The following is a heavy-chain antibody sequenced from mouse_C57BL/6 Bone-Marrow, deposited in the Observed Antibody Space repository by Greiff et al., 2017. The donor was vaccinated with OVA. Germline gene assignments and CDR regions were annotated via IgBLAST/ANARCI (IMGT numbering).Heavy chain of an antibody. CDR1: GYAFTNYL. Sequence: QVQLQQSGAELVRPGTSVKVSCKASGYAFTNYLIEWVKQRPGQGLEWIGVINPGSGGTNYNEKFKGQATLTADKSSSTADIQLRSLTSEDSAVYFCARSEGPIYDGYSNYWYFDVWGTGTTVTVSS. CDR2: INPGSGGT. D-gene: IGHD2-3*01. CDR3: ARSEGPIYDGYSNYWYFDV. J-gene: IGHJ1*03. V-gene: IGHV1-54*01.